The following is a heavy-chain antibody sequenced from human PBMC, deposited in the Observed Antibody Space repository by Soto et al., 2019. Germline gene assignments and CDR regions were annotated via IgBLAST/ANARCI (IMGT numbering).Heavy chain of an antibody. J-gene: IGHJ6*02. CDR2: IIPIPGTA. CDR3: ARSQGSSTSLEIYYYYYYGMDV. CDR1: GGTFSSYA. D-gene: IGHD2-2*01. V-gene: IGHV1-69*01. Sequence: QVPLVQSGAEVKKPGSSVKVSCKASGGTFSSYAISWVRQAPGQGLERMGGIIPIPGTANYAQKFQGRVTITADESTSTAYMELSSLRSEDTAVYYCARSQGSSTSLEIYYYYYYGMDVWGQGTTVTVSS.